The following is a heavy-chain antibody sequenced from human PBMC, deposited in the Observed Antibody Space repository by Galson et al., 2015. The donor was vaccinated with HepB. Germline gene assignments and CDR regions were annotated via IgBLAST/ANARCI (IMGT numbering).Heavy chain of an antibody. Sequence: SVKVSCKASGYRFMDFYIDWVRQAPGQGLVWMGRINPKSGGSNYGQGFQGRLTMTRDPSISTAYMQLSGLRSDDTALYYCAKAVVPAGKVFDSWGQGTLITVSS. CDR3: AKAVVPAGKVFDS. V-gene: IGHV1-2*06. D-gene: IGHD2-2*01. CDR1: GYRFMDFY. CDR2: INPKSGGS. J-gene: IGHJ4*02.